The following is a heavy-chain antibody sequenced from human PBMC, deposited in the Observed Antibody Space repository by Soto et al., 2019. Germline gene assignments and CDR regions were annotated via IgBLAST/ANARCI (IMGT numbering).Heavy chain of an antibody. CDR2: IYYSGST. Sequence: PSETLSLTRTVAGGSISGSSYYWGWISQPPGKGLEWIGSIYYSGSTYYNPSLKSRVTISVDTSKNQFSLKLSSVTAADTAVYYCARLVVVGATTVRYYFDYWGQGTLVSVSS. J-gene: IGHJ4*02. CDR3: ARLVVVGATTVRYYFDY. CDR1: GGSISGSSYY. V-gene: IGHV4-39*01. D-gene: IGHD1-26*01.